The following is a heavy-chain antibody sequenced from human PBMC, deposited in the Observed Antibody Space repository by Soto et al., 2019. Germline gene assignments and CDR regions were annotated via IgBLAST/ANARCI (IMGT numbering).Heavy chain of an antibody. CDR2: IYPGDSDT. CDR1: GYSFTSYW. D-gene: IGHD6-13*01. J-gene: IGHJ6*02. Sequence: PGEPLKISCKGSGYSFTSYWIGWVRQMPGKGLEWMGIIYPGDSDTRYSPSFQGQVTISADKSISTAYLQWSSLKASDTAMYYCARHGSSSINYYYGMDVWGQGTTVTVSS. V-gene: IGHV5-51*01. CDR3: ARHGSSSINYYYGMDV.